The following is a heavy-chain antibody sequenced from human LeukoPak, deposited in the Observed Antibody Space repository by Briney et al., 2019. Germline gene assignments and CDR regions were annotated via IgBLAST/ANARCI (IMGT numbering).Heavy chain of an antibody. V-gene: IGHV3-11*01. D-gene: IGHD4-17*01. Sequence: PGGSLRPSCAASGFAIRDTYMNWIRQAPGKGLEWVSYISRSGNVIYYTDSVKGRFTISRDNAKNSLYLQMNSLRTEDTAIYYCARLDYGAFDFWGQGTPVTVSS. CDR3: ARLDYGAFDF. CDR2: ISRSGNVI. J-gene: IGHJ4*02. CDR1: GFAIRDTY.